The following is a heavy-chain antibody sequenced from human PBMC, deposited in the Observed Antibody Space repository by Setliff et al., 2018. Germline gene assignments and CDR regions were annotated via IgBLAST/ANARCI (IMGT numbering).Heavy chain of an antibody. CDR1: GFTFSDYY. CDR2: ICSDGSNK. J-gene: IGHJ3*02. CDR3: ARGMYSSRWYDYRAFDI. V-gene: IGHV3-33*08. D-gene: IGHD6-13*01. Sequence: GGSLRLSCAASGFTFSDYYMSWLRQAPGKGLEWVAVICSDGSNKFYADSVKGRFTISGDNSKNTLFLQMNRLRAEDTAVYHCARGMYSSRWYDYRAFDIWGQGTTVTVSS.